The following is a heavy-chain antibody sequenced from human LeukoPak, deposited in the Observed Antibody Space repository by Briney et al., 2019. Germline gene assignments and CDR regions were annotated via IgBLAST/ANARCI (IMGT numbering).Heavy chain of an antibody. CDR2: ISSSGSTI. D-gene: IGHD4-23*01. CDR3: ARSNYGGKRGGDC. J-gene: IGHJ4*02. Sequence: PGGSLRLSCAASGFTFSNYEMNWVRQAPGKGLEWVSYISSSGSTIYYADSVKGRFTISRDNAKNSLYLQMNSLRAEDTAVYYCARSNYGGKRGGDCWGQGTLVTVSS. CDR1: GFTFSNYE. V-gene: IGHV3-48*03.